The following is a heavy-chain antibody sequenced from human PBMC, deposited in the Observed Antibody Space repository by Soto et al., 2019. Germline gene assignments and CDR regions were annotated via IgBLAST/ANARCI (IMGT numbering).Heavy chain of an antibody. Sequence: SETLSLTCTVAGGPMYSYFWSWIRQPPGKGLEWIGYIYEGGSTSYNPSLKSRVTFSVDRSKNQVSLKLRSVTAADTAVYYCARADRKWLDPWGQGIKVTGS. CDR3: ARADRKWLDP. CDR1: GGPMYSYF. CDR2: IYEGGST. V-gene: IGHV4-59*01. J-gene: IGHJ5*02.